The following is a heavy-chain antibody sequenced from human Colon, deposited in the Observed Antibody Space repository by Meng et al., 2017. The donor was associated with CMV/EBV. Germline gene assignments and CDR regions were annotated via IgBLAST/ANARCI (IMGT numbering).Heavy chain of an antibody. Sequence: SISSGDSYWSWIRQPPGKGLEWIGFIKYSGRTYYNPSLKSRVTISLDTSENQFSLRLSSVTAADTAVYYCARTQDCSSTSCYTGFDPWGQGTLVTVSS. CDR2: IKYSGRT. J-gene: IGHJ5*02. CDR3: ARTQDCSSTSCYTGFDP. D-gene: IGHD2-2*02. CDR1: SISSGDSY. V-gene: IGHV4-30-4*08.